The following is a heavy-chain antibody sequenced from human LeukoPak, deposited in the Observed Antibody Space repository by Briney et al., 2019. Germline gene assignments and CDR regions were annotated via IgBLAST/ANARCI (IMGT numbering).Heavy chain of an antibody. CDR3: ARENSGSLDY. CDR1: GFTFSSYS. J-gene: IGHJ4*02. D-gene: IGHD1-26*01. V-gene: IGHV3-21*01. Sequence: GGSLRLSCAASGFTFSSYSMNWVCQAPGKGLEWVSSISSSGSYIYYAGSVKGRFTIYRDNAKNSLYLQMNSLSAEDTAVYYCARENSGSLDYWAQGTLVTVSS. CDR2: ISSSGSYI.